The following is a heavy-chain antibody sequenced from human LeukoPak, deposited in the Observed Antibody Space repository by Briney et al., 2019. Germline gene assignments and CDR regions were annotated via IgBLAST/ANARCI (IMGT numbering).Heavy chain of an antibody. CDR1: GGSISSYY. Sequence: SDTLSLTCTVSGGSISSYYWSWIRQPPGKGLEWIGYIYYSGSTNYNPSLKSRVTISVDTSKNQFSLKLSSVTAADTAVYYCARHLPPFDPWGQGTLVTVSS. V-gene: IGHV4-59*08. CDR3: ARHLPPFDP. CDR2: IYYSGST. J-gene: IGHJ5*02.